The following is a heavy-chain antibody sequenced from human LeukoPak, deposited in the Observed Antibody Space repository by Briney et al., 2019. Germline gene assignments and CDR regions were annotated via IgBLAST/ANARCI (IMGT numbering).Heavy chain of an antibody. V-gene: IGHV3-23*01. CDR2: ISGSGGST. D-gene: IGHD5-18*01. CDR3: ARGIQLWNGPFDY. Sequence: GGSLRLSCAASGFTFSSYAMSWVRQAPGKGLEWVSAISGSGGSTYYADSVKGRFTISRDNAKDSLYLQMNSLRAEDTAVYYCARGIQLWNGPFDYWGQGTLVTVSS. J-gene: IGHJ4*02. CDR1: GFTFSSYA.